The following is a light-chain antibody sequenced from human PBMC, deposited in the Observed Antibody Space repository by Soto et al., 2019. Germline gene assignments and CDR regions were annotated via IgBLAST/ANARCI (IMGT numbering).Light chain of an antibody. CDR1: FSDIAVFNY. CDR2: QVT. V-gene: IGLV2-14*01. Sequence: QSVLAQPASVSGSPGQSITISCTGSFSDIAVFNYVSWYQQYPGRAPKLLIYQVTSRASGVSHRFSGSKSGNTASLTISGLQPEDEAEYYCTSYSSTNFYVFGNGTRSPS. CDR3: TSYSSTNFYV. J-gene: IGLJ1*01.